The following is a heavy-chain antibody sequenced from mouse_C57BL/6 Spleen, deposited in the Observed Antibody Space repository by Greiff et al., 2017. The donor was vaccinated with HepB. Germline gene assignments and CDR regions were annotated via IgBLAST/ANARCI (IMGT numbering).Heavy chain of an antibody. J-gene: IGHJ1*03. CDR2: FYPGSGNT. CDR1: GYSFTSYY. Sequence: VQLQQSGPELVKPGASVKISCKASGYSFTSYYIHWVKQRPGQGLEWIGWFYPGSGNTKYNEKFKGKATLTADTSSSTAYMQLSSLTSEDSAVYYCARRGVHWYFDVWGTGTTVTVSS. V-gene: IGHV1-66*01. CDR3: ARRGVHWYFDV.